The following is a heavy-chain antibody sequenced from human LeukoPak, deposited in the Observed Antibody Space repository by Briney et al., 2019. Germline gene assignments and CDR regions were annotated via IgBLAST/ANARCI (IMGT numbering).Heavy chain of an antibody. CDR3: AKDIGHDSSGYWSGTSSGAPLCN. CDR1: GFTFSSYG. Sequence: GGTLRLSCAASGFTFSSYGMSWVRQAPGKGLEWVSAISGSGGSTYYADSVKGRFTISRDNSKNTLYLQMNSLRAEDTAVYYCAKDIGHDSSGYWSGTSSGAPLCNWGQGTLVTVSS. D-gene: IGHD3-22*01. V-gene: IGHV3-23*01. CDR2: ISGSGGST. J-gene: IGHJ4*02.